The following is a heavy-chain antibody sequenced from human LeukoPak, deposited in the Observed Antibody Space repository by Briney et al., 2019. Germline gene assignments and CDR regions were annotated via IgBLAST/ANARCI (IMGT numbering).Heavy chain of an antibody. J-gene: IGHJ4*02. D-gene: IGHD3-3*01. V-gene: IGHV4-39*01. CDR3: ARSEWLSYFDY. CDR1: GGSISSSSYY. Sequence: KSSETLSLTCTVSGGSISSSSYYWGWIRQPPGKGLEWIGSIYYSGSTYYNPSLKSRVTISVDTSKNQFSLKLSSVTAADTAVYYCARSEWLSYFDYWGQGTLVTASS. CDR2: IYYSGST.